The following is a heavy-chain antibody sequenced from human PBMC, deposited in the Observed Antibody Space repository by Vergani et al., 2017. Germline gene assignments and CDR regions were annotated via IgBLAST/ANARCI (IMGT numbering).Heavy chain of an antibody. J-gene: IGHJ3*01. Sequence: QVQLQESGPGLVKPSETLSLTCTVSGGSITNNFWSWIRRPPGKGLEWIGYIHHSGATNSKSSLRSRVSISIDTSKSSFSLRLTSATAADTAVYFCARDGMSPAEIDPKNAFHVWGQGTRVSV. V-gene: IGHV4-59*12. CDR1: GGSITNNF. D-gene: IGHD1-14*01. CDR2: IHHSGAT. CDR3: ARDGMSPAEIDPKNAFHV.